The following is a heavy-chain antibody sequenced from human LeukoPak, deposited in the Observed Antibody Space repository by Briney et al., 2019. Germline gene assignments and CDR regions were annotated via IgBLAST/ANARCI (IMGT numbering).Heavy chain of an antibody. D-gene: IGHD6-13*01. J-gene: IGHJ4*02. V-gene: IGHV1-18*01. CDR2: ISAYNGNT. Sequence: ASVKVSCKASGYTFTSYGISWVRQAPGQGLEWMGWISAYNGNTNYAQKLQGRVTMTTDTSTSTAYMELRSLRSDDTAVYYCARRGIAAAGTPGGYFDYWGQGTLVTVSS. CDR3: ARRGIAAAGTPGGYFDY. CDR1: GYTFTSYG.